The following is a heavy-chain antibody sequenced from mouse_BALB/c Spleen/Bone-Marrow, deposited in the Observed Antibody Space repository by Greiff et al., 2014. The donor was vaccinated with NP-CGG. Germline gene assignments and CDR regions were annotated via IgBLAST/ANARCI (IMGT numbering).Heavy chain of an antibody. CDR1: GFTFSDYY. V-gene: IGHV5-4*02. D-gene: IGHD2-10*02. CDR2: ISDGGTYT. CDR3: TRSGKRYGAMDY. Sequence: EVKLVESGGGLVKPGGSLKLPCAASGFTFSDYYMYWVRQTPEKRLEWVATISDGGTYTFYPDSVKGRFTISRDNAKNNLYLQMSSLQSEDTAMYYCTRSGKRYGAMDYWGQGTSVTVSS. J-gene: IGHJ4*01.